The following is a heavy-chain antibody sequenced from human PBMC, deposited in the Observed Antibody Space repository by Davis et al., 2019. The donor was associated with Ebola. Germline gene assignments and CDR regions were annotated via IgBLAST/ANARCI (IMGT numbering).Heavy chain of an antibody. J-gene: IGHJ6*04. CDR3: ARAKGIQLWNRGYCSGGSCYGMDV. CDR1: GGSISSYY. D-gene: IGHD2-15*01. CDR2: INHSGST. V-gene: IGHV4-34*01. Sequence: PSETLSLTCTVSGGSISSYYWSWIRQPPGKGLEWIGEINHSGSTNYNPSLKSRVTISVDTSKNQFSLKLSSVTAADTAVYYCARAKGIQLWNRGYCSGGSCYGMDVWGKGTTVTVSS.